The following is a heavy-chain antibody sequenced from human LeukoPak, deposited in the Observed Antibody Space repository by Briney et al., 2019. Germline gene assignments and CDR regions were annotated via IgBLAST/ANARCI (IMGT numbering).Heavy chain of an antibody. Sequence: SETLSLTCAVYGESFSGYYWSWIRQPPGKGLEWIGEVNRSGSTNYNPSLKSRVTISVDTSKNQFSLKLSSVTAADTAVYYCARGWIAAMLDYWGQGTLVTVSS. CDR3: ARGWIAAMLDY. D-gene: IGHD2-2*01. V-gene: IGHV4-34*01. CDR1: GESFSGYY. J-gene: IGHJ4*02. CDR2: VNRSGST.